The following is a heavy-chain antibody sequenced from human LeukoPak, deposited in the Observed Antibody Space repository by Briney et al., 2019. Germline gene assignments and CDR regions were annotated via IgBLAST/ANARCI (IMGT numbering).Heavy chain of an antibody. D-gene: IGHD6-13*01. V-gene: IGHV3-23*01. J-gene: IGHJ4*02. Sequence: GGSLRLSCVASGLTFSAYGMSWIRQSPDKGLEWVSAISGGGGSTYYADSAQGRFTISRDNSKNTLYLQMNSLRAEDTAVYYCANFAAGFDYWGQGTLATVSS. CDR3: ANFAAGFDY. CDR1: GLTFSAYG. CDR2: ISGGGGST.